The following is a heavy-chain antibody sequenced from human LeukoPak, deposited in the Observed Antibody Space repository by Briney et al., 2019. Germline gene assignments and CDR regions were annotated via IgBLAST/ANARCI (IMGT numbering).Heavy chain of an antibody. CDR1: GYNFTAYW. J-gene: IGHJ5*02. V-gene: IGHV5-10-1*01. CDR3: ARLRDGSLDL. Sequence: GESLKISCKGSGYNFTAYWISWVRQMPGKGLGWMGRIDASDSYTNYRPPFQGHVIISTDKSITTAYLQWSSLKASDTAIYYCARLRDGSLDLWGQGTLVSVSS. CDR2: IDASDSYT.